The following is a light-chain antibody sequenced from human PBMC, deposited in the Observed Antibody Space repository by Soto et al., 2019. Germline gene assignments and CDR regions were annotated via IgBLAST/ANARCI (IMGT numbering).Light chain of an antibody. V-gene: IGKV3-20*01. CDR3: QQYGSSPPIN. CDR2: GAS. J-gene: IGKJ5*01. Sequence: TVMPHSPATLSVSPGEISSIYFLSSQSVSSSYLAWYQQKPGQAPRLLIYGASSRATRIPDRFSGSGSGTDFTLTISRLEPEDFAVYYCQQYGSSPPINCGKGTRREIK. CDR1: QSVSSSY.